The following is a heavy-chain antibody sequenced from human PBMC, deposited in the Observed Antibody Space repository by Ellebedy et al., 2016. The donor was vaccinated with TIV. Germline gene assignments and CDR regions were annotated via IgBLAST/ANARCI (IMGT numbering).Heavy chain of an antibody. V-gene: IGHV3-23*01. Sequence: GESLKISCAASGFTFSSYAMSWVRQAPEKGLEWVSALSGSGGSTYYADSVKGRFTISRDISKNTLFLQMNSLRAEDTAVYYCAKASTLWFGELLCSYYFDYWGQGTLVIVSS. J-gene: IGHJ4*02. D-gene: IGHD3-10*01. CDR1: GFTFSSYA. CDR2: LSGSGGST. CDR3: AKASTLWFGELLCSYYFDY.